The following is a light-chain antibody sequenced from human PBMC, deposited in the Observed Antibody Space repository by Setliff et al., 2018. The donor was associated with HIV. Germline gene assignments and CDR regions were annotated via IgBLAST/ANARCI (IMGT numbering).Light chain of an antibody. Sequence: ALTQPASVSGSPGQSITIPCTGTSSDVGAYNYVSWYQQHPGKAPKLMIYDVSNRPSGVSNRFSGSKSGNTASLTISGLQAEDEADYYCSSYTSSSTYVFGTGTKVTVL. CDR2: DVS. J-gene: IGLJ1*01. V-gene: IGLV2-14*03. CDR3: SSYTSSSTYV. CDR1: SSDVGAYNY.